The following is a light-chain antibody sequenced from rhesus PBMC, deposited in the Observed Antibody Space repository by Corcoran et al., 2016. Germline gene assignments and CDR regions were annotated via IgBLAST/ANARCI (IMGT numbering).Light chain of an antibody. CDR3: QQHNSYPPT. V-gene: IGKV1-25*01. Sequence: DIQMTQSPSSLSASVGDRVTITCRASENVNNYLHWYTQKPGKAPKLLIYKASNLESGVTSRFRRSGCGTDFTLTINRLQREDFTTTHGQQHNSYPPTCGQGTKVEIK. J-gene: IGKJ1*01. CDR2: KAS. CDR1: ENVNNY.